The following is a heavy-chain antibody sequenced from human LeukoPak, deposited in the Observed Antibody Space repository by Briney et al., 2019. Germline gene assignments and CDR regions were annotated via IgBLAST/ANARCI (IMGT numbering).Heavy chain of an antibody. CDR2: INSDGSST. J-gene: IGHJ4*02. V-gene: IGHV3-74*01. CDR1: GFTFSSYW. Sequence: PGGSLRLSCAGSGFTFSSYWMHWVRQAPGKGLVWVSRINSDGSSTSYADSVKGRFTISRDNAKNTLYLQMNSLRAEDTAVYYCARDQRYYGSGSWFSYWGQGTLVTVSS. D-gene: IGHD3-10*01. CDR3: ARDQRYYGSGSWFSY.